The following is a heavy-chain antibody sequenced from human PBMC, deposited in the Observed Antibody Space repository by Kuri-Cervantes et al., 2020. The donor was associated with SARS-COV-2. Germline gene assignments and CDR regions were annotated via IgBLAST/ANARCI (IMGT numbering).Heavy chain of an antibody. CDR2: IWYDGENE. J-gene: IGHJ6*03. CDR1: GFTFSNYV. CDR3: ARGAANYYYMDV. V-gene: IGHV3-33*08. D-gene: IGHD3-16*01. Sequence: GESLKISCVASGFTFSNYVIHWVRQAPGKGLEWVAVIWYDGENEYYAGSVKGRFTISRDNSKNTVSLHMDGLRAEDTAMYYCARGAANYYYMDVWGKGTTVTVSS.